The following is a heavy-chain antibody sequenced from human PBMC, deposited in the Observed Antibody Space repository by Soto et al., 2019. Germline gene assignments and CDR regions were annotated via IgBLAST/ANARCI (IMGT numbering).Heavy chain of an antibody. CDR3: AKGARMVVAATPSWFDP. CDR1: GFTFSSYA. D-gene: IGHD2-15*01. CDR2: ISGSGGST. V-gene: IGHV3-23*01. Sequence: EVQLLESGGGLVQPGGSLRLSCAASGFTFSSYAMSWVRQAPGKGLEWVSAISGSGGSTYYADSVKGRFTISRDNSKNSLYLQRNSLRDEDTAVYYCAKGARMVVAATPSWFDPWGQGTLVTVSS. J-gene: IGHJ5*02.